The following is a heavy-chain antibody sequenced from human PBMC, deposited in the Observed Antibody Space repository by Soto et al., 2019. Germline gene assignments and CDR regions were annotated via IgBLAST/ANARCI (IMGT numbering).Heavy chain of an antibody. J-gene: IGHJ4*02. CDR1: GGSINNSTYY. V-gene: IGHV4-39*02. Sequence: PSETLSLTCLVSGGSINNSTYYWGWIRQPPGKGLEWIGSIYYSGATYYNPSLRSRITISMDRSKNHFSLKLTSVTAADTAIYYCAPFCIGTTTVDYWGQGTLVTVSS. CDR2: IYYSGAT. CDR3: APFCIGTTTVDY. D-gene: IGHD1-26*01.